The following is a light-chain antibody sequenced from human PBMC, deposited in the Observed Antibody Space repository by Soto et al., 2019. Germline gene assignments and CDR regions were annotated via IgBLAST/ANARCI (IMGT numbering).Light chain of an antibody. Sequence: DIQMTQSPSTLSASVGDRVTITCRASQSISSWLAWYQQKPGKAPKLLIYDASSLESGVPSRFSGSGSGTDFTLTIIRLEPEDFAVYYCQQYDISPWTFGQGTKVEIK. CDR1: QSISSW. V-gene: IGKV1-5*01. J-gene: IGKJ1*01. CDR3: QQYDISPWT. CDR2: DAS.